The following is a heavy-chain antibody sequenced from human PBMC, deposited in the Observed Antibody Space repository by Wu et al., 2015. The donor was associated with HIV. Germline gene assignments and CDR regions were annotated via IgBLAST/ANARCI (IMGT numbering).Heavy chain of an antibody. CDR2: MNPNSGNT. V-gene: IGHV1-8*01. Sequence: QVQLVQSGAEVKKPGASVKVPCKASGYTFTSYDINWVRQATGQGLEWMGWMNPNSGNTGYAQKFQGRVTMTRNTSISTAYMELSSLRSEDTAVYYCARDLALLWDYYYGMDVWGQGTMVTVSS. CDR1: GYTFTSYD. CDR3: ARDLALLWDYYYGMDV. J-gene: IGHJ6*02. D-gene: IGHD3-10*01.